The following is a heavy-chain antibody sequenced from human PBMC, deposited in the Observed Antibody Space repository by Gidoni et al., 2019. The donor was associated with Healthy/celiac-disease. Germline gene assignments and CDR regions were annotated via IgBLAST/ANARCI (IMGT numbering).Heavy chain of an antibody. Sequence: EVQLVESGGGLVKPGGSLRLSCAASGFTFSNAWMSWVRQAPGKGLEWVGRIKSKTDGGTTDYAAPVKGRFTISRDDSKNTLYLQMNSLKTEDTAVYYCTTIFYYDILTGYYADFDYWGQGTLVTVSS. CDR2: IKSKTDGGTT. D-gene: IGHD3-9*01. CDR1: GFTFSNAW. J-gene: IGHJ4*02. V-gene: IGHV3-15*01. CDR3: TTIFYYDILTGYYADFDY.